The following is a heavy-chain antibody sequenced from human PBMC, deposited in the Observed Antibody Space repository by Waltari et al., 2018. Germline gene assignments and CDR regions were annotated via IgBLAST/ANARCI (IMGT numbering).Heavy chain of an antibody. D-gene: IGHD5-18*01. CDR1: GLTVSRNY. Sequence: EVQLVESGGGLIQPGGSLRLSCEASGLTVSRNYMSWVRQAPGKGLVWLSAIYSGENTFYADSVKGRFNISIDNSKNTLYLQMNSLRVDDTAVYYCARDDSYGQFMRFDFWGQGTVVTVSS. CDR2: IYSGENT. J-gene: IGHJ4*02. V-gene: IGHV3-53*01. CDR3: ARDDSYGQFMRFDF.